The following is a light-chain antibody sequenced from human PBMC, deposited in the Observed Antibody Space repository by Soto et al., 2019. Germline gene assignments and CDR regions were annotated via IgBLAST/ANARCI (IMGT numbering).Light chain of an antibody. CDR1: SSNIGNNY. J-gene: IGLJ2*01. CDR2: DNN. Sequence: QSVLTQPPSVSAAPRQKVAISCSGSSSNIGNNYVSWYHRVPGSAPKLLIYDNNERPSGIPDRFSGSKSGTSATLDITGLQTGDEGDYYCGSWDSRLRVVVFGGGTKLTVL. CDR3: GSWDSRLRVVV. V-gene: IGLV1-51*01.